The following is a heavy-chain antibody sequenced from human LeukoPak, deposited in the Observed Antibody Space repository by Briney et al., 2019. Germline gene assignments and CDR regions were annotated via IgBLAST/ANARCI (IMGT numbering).Heavy chain of an antibody. Sequence: SGPTLVKPTQTLTLTCTFSGFSLSTSGVGVAWIRQPPGKALEWLALIYWDDDKRYSPSLKSRLTITKDTSKNQVVLTMANMDPVDTATYYCAHSSYYDSSGSAEYFQHWGQGTLVTVSS. CDR3: AHSSYYDSSGSAEYFQH. J-gene: IGHJ1*01. V-gene: IGHV2-5*02. CDR2: IYWDDDK. D-gene: IGHD3-22*01. CDR1: GFSLSTSGVG.